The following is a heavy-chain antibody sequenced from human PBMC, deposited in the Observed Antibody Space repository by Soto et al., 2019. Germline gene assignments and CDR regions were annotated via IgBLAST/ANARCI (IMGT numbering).Heavy chain of an antibody. V-gene: IGHV3-48*02. Sequence: GGSLRLSFAASGFTSSSDSMMLVRLAPGGRQERISFISRSSGTIYYADFLEGRLTVSSDNATNSLYLQMYSPRDEVAAVYSCTRGTYYSANNGYYYFDYWGPGTLVTVSS. CDR1: GFTSSSDS. CDR2: ISRSSGTI. CDR3: TRGTYYSANNGYYYFDY. D-gene: IGHD3-22*01. J-gene: IGHJ4*02.